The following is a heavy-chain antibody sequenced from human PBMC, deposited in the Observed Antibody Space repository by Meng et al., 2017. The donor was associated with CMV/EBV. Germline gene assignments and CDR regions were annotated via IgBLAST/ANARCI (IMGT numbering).Heavy chain of an antibody. CDR2: INPNSGGT. CDR3: ASVGGGGIAAAGNDAFDI. J-gene: IGHJ3*02. D-gene: IGHD6-13*01. Sequence: ASVKVSCKASGYTFTGYYMHWVRQAPGQGLEWMGWINPNSGGTNYAQKFQGRVTMTRDTSISTAYMELSRLRSDDTAVYYCASVGGGGIAAAGNDAFDIWGQGTMVTVSS. CDR1: GYTFTGYY. V-gene: IGHV1-2*02.